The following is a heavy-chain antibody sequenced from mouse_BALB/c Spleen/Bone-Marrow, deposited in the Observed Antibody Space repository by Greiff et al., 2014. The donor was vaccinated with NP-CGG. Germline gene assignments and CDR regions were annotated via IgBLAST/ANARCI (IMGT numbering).Heavy chain of an antibody. V-gene: IGHV5-4*02. Sequence: EVMLVESGGGLVKPGGSLKLSCAASGFTFSDYYMYWVRQTPEKRLEWVATISDGGSYTYYPDSVKGRFTISRDNVKNNLYLQMSSLKSEDTAMYYCARGPHDDDMDYWGQGTSVTASS. CDR2: ISDGGSYT. CDR1: GFTFSDYY. J-gene: IGHJ4*01. CDR3: ARGPHDDDMDY. D-gene: IGHD2-3*01.